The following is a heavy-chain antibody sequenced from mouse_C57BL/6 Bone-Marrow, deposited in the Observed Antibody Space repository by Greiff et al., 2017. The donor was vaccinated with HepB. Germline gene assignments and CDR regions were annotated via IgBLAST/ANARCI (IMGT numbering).Heavy chain of an antibody. J-gene: IGHJ3*01. CDR3: VRQPALSGAY. Sequence: EVNVVESGGGLVQPKGSLKLSCAASGFSFNTYAMNWVRQAPGKGLEWVARIRSKSNNYATYYADSVKDRFTISRDDSESMLYLQMNNLKTEDTAMYYCVRQPALSGAYWGQGTLVTVSA. V-gene: IGHV10-1*01. D-gene: IGHD6-5*01. CDR1: GFSFNTYA. CDR2: IRSKSNNYAT.